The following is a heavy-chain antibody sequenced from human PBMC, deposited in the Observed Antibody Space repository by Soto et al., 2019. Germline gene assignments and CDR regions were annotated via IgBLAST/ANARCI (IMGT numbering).Heavy chain of an antibody. CDR1: GYTFTSYY. CDR3: ARVGGIVVVTAPYDP. CDR2: INPSGGYT. D-gene: IGHD2-21*02. Sequence: QVQLVQSGAEVKKPGASVKVSCKASGYTFTSYYMNWVRQAPGQGLEWLGIINPSGGYTTYAQRFLGRVTMTSDTSTSTVDMELGSLTSEATAVYYCARVGGIVVVTAPYDPWGQGTLVTAAS. V-gene: IGHV1-46*01. J-gene: IGHJ5*02.